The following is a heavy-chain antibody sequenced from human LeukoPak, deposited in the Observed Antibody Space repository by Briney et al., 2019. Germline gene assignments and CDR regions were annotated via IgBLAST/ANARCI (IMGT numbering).Heavy chain of an antibody. Sequence: SETLSLTCTVSGGSISSSSYYWGWIRQPPGKGLEWIGRIYAGGRSNYNPSLRSRVTISVDTSKNQFSLRLSSVTATDTGVYYCASDHSGWLGLGYWGQGTLVSVSS. J-gene: IGHJ4*02. D-gene: IGHD6-19*01. CDR2: IYAGGRS. CDR1: GGSISSSSYY. CDR3: ASDHSGWLGLGY. V-gene: IGHV4-61*05.